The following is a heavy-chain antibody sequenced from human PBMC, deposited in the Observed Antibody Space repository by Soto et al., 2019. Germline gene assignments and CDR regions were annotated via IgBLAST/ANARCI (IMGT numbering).Heavy chain of an antibody. Sequence: QVQLVESGGGVVQPGRSLRLSCAASGFTFSSYGMHWVRQAPGKGLEWVAFISYDGSNKYYADSVKGRFTISRDNSKNTLYLQMNSLRAEDTAVYYCAKDKVPVVVTAPLDYWGQGTLVTVSS. D-gene: IGHD2-21*02. V-gene: IGHV3-30*18. CDR1: GFTFSSYG. CDR3: AKDKVPVVVTAPLDY. J-gene: IGHJ4*02. CDR2: ISYDGSNK.